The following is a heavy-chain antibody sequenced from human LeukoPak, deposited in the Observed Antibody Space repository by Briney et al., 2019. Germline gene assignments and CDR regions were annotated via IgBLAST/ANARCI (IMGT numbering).Heavy chain of an antibody. D-gene: IGHD6-13*01. Sequence: ASVKVSCKASGYTFTSHGISWVRQAAGQGLEWMGWISAYNGNTNYAQKLQDRVIMTTDTSTSTAYMELMSLRSDDTAVYYCARDGWQLSNWFDPWGQGTLVTVSS. CDR3: ARDGWQLSNWFDP. CDR1: GYTFTSHG. CDR2: ISAYNGNT. J-gene: IGHJ5*02. V-gene: IGHV1-18*01.